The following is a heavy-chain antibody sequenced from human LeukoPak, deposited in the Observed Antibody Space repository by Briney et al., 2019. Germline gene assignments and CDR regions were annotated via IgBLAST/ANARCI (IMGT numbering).Heavy chain of an antibody. CDR3: ARGICYDSSGLAY. J-gene: IGHJ4*02. D-gene: IGHD3-22*01. CDR1: GYSFASYW. Sequence: GESLKISCKGSGYSFASYWIGWARQVPGKGLEWVGIIYPGDSDTRYSPSFQGQVTISADRSISTAFLLWSSLKATDTAIYYCARGICYDSSGLAYWGQGTQVTVSS. CDR2: IYPGDSDT. V-gene: IGHV5-51*01.